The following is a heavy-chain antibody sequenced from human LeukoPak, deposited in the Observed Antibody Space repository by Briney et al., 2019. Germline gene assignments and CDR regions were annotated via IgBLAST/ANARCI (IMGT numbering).Heavy chain of an antibody. CDR3: ARQRGSTYYDFWSGYYGFEFDP. J-gene: IGHJ5*02. Sequence: SETLSLTCTVSGGSISSYYWSWIRQPPGKGLEWIGYIYYSGSTNYNPSLKSRVTISVDTSKNQFSLKLSSVTAADTAVYYCARQRGSTYYDFWSGYYGFEFDPWGQGTLVTVSS. CDR2: IYYSGST. V-gene: IGHV4-59*08. CDR1: GGSISSYY. D-gene: IGHD3-3*01.